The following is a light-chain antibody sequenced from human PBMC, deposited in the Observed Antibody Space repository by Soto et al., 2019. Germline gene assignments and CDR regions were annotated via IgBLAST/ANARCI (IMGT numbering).Light chain of an antibody. J-gene: IGKJ4*01. CDR1: QDIRKY. CDR3: QMCDSAHALT. V-gene: IGKV1-27*01. Sequence: DIQMTQSPSSLSASVGDRVTITCRASQDIRKYLAWYQQKAGKVPQVLIYGASTLQSGVPARFSGSGSGTDFTLTISDLHPEDAATYFCQMCDSAHALTFGGGTKVEIK. CDR2: GAS.